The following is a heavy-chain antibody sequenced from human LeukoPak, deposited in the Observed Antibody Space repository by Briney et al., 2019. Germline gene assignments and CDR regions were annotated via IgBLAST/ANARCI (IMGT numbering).Heavy chain of an antibody. V-gene: IGHV5-51*01. CDR2: IYPGDSDT. D-gene: IGHD1-26*01. J-gene: IGHJ4*02. CDR1: GYSFTNYW. CDR3: ARRGIHSQGWQYSIDY. Sequence: GESLKISCKGSGYSFTNYWIGWVRQMPGKGLEWMGIIYPGDSDTRYSPSFQGQVTISADKSISTAYLQWRSLKASDTAMYYCARRGIHSQGWQYSIDYWGQGTLVTVSS.